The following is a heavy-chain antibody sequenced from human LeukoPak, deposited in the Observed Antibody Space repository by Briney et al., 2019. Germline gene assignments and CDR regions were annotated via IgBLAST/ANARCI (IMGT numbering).Heavy chain of an antibody. CDR2: IRSKANSYAI. D-gene: IGHD6-19*01. Sequence: GGSLRLSCAASGFTFSGSAMHWVRQAPGKGLEWVGRIRSKANSYAIAYAASVKGRFTISRDDSKNTAYLQMNSLKIEDTAVYYCTRPYSSGYYWGQGTLVTVSS. J-gene: IGHJ4*02. V-gene: IGHV3-73*01. CDR1: GFTFSGSA. CDR3: TRPYSSGYY.